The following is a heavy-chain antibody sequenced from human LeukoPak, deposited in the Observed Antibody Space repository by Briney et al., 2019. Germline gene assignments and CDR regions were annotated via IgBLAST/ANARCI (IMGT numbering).Heavy chain of an antibody. V-gene: IGHV1-18*01. CDR2: ISAYNGNT. CDR3: ARVGGYCSGGSCYLLNYYYYYMEV. Sequence: VASVKVSCKASGYTFTSYGISWVRQAPGQGLEWMGWISAYNGNTNYAQKLQGRVTMTTDTSTSTAYMELRSLRSDDTAVYYCARVGGYCSGGSCYLLNYYYYYMEVWGKGTTVTVSS. CDR1: GYTFTSYG. J-gene: IGHJ6*03. D-gene: IGHD2-15*01.